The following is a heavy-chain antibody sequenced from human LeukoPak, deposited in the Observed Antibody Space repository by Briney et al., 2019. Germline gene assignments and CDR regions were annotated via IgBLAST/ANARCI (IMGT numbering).Heavy chain of an antibody. CDR1: GFTFSSYS. Sequence: GGSLRLSRAASGFTFSSYSMNWVRQAPGKGLEWVSYISSSSSTIYYADSVKGRFTISRDNAKNSLYLQMNSLRDEDTAVYYCARVYWNYGQGEFDYWGQGTLVTVSS. V-gene: IGHV3-48*02. J-gene: IGHJ4*02. CDR2: ISSSSSTI. D-gene: IGHD1-7*01. CDR3: ARVYWNYGQGEFDY.